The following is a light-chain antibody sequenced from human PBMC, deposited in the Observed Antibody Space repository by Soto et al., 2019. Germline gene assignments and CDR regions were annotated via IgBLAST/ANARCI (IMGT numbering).Light chain of an antibody. CDR1: QSVSSN. J-gene: IGKJ2*01. V-gene: IGKV3-15*01. CDR2: GAS. CDR3: QQYNNWRT. Sequence: EIVMTQSPATLSVSPGERATLSCRASQSVSSNLAWYQQKPGQAPRLLIYGASTRATGIPARFSGSGSGTEFTLTIRSRQSEDFAVYYCQQYNNWRTFGQGTKLEIK.